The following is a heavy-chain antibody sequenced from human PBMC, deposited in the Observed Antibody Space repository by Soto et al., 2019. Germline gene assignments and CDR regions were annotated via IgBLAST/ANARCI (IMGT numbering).Heavy chain of an antibody. V-gene: IGHV3-7*01. Sequence: PGGSLRVSCAASGSVLSVYWMSWVRQAPGKGLEWVANIHADGGKIYCVDAVKGCFTISRDNAKRSLYLQMNSLRAEDTAVYYCARDFYGGYTYGPEDYWGQGALVTVSP. CDR2: IHADGGKI. J-gene: IGHJ4*02. CDR1: GSVLSVYW. CDR3: ARDFYGGYTYGPEDY. D-gene: IGHD5-18*01.